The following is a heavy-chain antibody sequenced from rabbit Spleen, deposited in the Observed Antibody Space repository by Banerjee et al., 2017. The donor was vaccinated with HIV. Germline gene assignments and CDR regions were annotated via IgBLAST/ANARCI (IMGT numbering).Heavy chain of an antibody. D-gene: IGHD1-1*01. J-gene: IGHJ6*01. CDR1: GFSFRDVDE. CDR3: ARDLVAVIGWNFSL. V-gene: IGHV1S45*01. Sequence: QAYLQESGERLVPPSRSLTVTGKASGFSFRDVDEMYWVRQVPGKGLEWIGLINTATAKAVYANWAKGRVTISKTSSTTLPLQMTRLTAADTATYFCARDLVAVIGWNFSLWGPGTLVTVS. CDR2: INTATAKA.